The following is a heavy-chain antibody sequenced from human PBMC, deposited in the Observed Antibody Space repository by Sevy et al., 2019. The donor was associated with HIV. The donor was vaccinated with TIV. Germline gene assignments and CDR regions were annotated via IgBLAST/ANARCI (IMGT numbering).Heavy chain of an antibody. Sequence: ASVKVSCKASGGTFSTYAISWVRQAPGQGLEWMGVIIPKSGTANYAQKFQGRVTITADESTNTVYMELSSLRSEDTAVYFCGREWVLGGMDVWGQGTTVTVSS. CDR1: GGTFSTYA. V-gene: IGHV1-69*13. CDR2: IIPKSGTA. CDR3: GREWVLGGMDV. D-gene: IGHD1-26*01. J-gene: IGHJ6*02.